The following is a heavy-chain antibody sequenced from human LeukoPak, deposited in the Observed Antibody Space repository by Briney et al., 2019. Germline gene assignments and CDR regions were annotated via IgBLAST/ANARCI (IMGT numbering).Heavy chain of an antibody. V-gene: IGHV1-46*01. CDR3: AREISLRYYFDY. CDR2: INPSGGST. J-gene: IGHJ4*02. Sequence: ASVKVSCKASGYTFTGYYMHWVRQAPGQGLEWMGIINPSGGSTSYAQKFQGRVTMTRDTSTSTVYMELRSLRSEDTAVYYCAREISLRYYFDYWGQGTLVTVSS. CDR1: GYTFTGYY. D-gene: IGHD4-17*01.